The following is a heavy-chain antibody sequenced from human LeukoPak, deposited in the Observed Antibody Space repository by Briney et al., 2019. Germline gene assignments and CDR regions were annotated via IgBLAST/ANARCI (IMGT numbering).Heavy chain of an antibody. J-gene: IGHJ3*02. CDR2: IWYDGSNK. D-gene: IGHD3-22*01. Sequence: PGGSLRLSCAASGFTFSSYGMHWVRQAPGKGLEWVAVIWYDGSNKYYVDSVKGRFTISSDNSKNTLYLQLNSLRAEDTAVYYCAKGVYDSSTQPDAFDIWGQGTMVTVSS. CDR3: AKGVYDSSTQPDAFDI. V-gene: IGHV3-33*06. CDR1: GFTFSSYG.